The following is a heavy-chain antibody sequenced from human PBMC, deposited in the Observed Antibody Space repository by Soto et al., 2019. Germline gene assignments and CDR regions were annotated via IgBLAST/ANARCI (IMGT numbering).Heavy chain of an antibody. CDR3: ARIRSRYGNTSGGGVYYFYYGMDV. CDR1: GGSFRGYY. J-gene: IGHJ6*02. D-gene: IGHD3-16*01. V-gene: IGHV4-34*01. Sequence: SETLSLTCSLHGGSFRGYYWSWIRQTPGMGLEWIGEINQSGGTKYTESLQRRVSISIDTSKTQFSLNLTSVTTADTAVYFCARIRSRYGNTSGGGVYYFYYGMDVWGQGTTVTVSS. CDR2: INQSGGT.